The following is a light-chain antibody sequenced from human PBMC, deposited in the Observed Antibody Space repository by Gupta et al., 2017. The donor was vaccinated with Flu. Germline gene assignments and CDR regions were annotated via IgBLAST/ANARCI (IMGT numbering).Light chain of an antibody. CDR3: SSYTSSSTLV. Sequence: QSALTQPASVSGSPGQSITISCTGTSSDVGGYNYVSWYQQHPGKAPKLMISSVSNRPSGVSNRFSGSKSGNTASLTISWLQAEDEAEYYCSSYTSSSTLVFGGGTKLTVL. CDR1: SSDVGGYNY. J-gene: IGLJ2*01. V-gene: IGLV2-14*01. CDR2: SVS.